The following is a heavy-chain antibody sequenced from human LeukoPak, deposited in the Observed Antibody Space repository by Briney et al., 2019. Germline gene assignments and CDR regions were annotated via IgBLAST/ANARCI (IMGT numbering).Heavy chain of an antibody. CDR3: ARDRWELVGNWFDP. CDR2: ISAYNGNT. V-gene: IGHV1-18*01. D-gene: IGHD1-26*01. CDR1: GYTFTSYG. J-gene: IGHJ5*02. Sequence: GESLKISCKASGYTFTSYGISWVRQAPGQGLEWMGWISAYNGNTNYAQKLQGRVTMTTDTSTSTAYMELRSLRSDDTAVYYCARDRWELVGNWFDPWGQGTLVTVSS.